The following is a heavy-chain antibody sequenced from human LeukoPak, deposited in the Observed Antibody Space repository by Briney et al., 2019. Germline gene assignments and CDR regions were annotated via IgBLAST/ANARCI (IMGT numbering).Heavy chain of an antibody. CDR3: ARAKPPPTYYDFWSGYYYGMDV. CDR2: IYHGGST. CDR1: GGSISSSNW. D-gene: IGHD3-3*01. V-gene: IGHV4-4*02. J-gene: IGHJ6*02. Sequence: SETLSLTCAVSGGSISSSNWWSWVRQPPGKGLEWIGEIYHGGSTNYNPSLKSRVTISVDKSKNQFSLKLSSVTAADTAVYYCARAKPPPTYYDFWSGYYYGMDVWGQGTTVTVSS.